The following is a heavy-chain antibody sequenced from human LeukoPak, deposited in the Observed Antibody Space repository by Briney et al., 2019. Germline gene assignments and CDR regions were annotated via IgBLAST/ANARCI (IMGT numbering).Heavy chain of an antibody. V-gene: IGHV4-4*07. CDR3: IGGSWVKSEYAFDI. J-gene: IGHJ3*02. Sequence: PSETLSLTCTVSGGSISSYYWSWIRQPAGKGLEWIGRIYTSGSTNYNPSLKSRVTMSVDTSKNQFSLKLSSVTAADTAVYYCIGGSWVKSEYAFDIWGQGTMVTVSS. CDR2: IYTSGST. CDR1: GGSISSYY. D-gene: IGHD2-15*01.